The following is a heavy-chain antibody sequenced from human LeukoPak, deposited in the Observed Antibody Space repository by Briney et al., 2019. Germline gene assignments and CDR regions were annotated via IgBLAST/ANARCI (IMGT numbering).Heavy chain of an antibody. D-gene: IGHD3-10*01. V-gene: IGHV4-59*01. J-gene: IGHJ4*02. Sequence: SETLSLTCTVAGGSISSYYWSWIRQPPGKGLEWIGYIYYSGSTNYNPSLKSRVTISVDTSKNQFSLKLSSVTAADTDVYYCARLEYGSGSYSYFDYWGQGTLVTVSS. CDR1: GGSISSYY. CDR2: IYYSGST. CDR3: ARLEYGSGSYSYFDY.